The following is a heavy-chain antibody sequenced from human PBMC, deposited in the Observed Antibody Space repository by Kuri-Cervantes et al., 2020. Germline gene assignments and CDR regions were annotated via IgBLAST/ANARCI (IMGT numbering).Heavy chain of an antibody. Sequence: ASVKVSCKVSGYTLIELSMHWVRQAPGQGLEWMGWISAYNGNTNYAQKLQGRVTMTTDTSTSTAYMELRSLRSDDTAVYYCARDPGYSSGWYYFDHWGQGTLVTVSS. D-gene: IGHD6-19*01. J-gene: IGHJ4*02. V-gene: IGHV1-18*01. CDR2: ISAYNGNT. CDR3: ARDPGYSSGWYYFDH. CDR1: GYTLIELS.